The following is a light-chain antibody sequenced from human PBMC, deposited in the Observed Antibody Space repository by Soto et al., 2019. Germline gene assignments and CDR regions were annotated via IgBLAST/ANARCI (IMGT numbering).Light chain of an antibody. CDR3: QQRINWPLT. CDR1: QSVSSF. CDR2: DAT. Sequence: EIVLTQSPATLSLSPGESATLSCRTSQSVSSFSGWYQQKLGQSPRLLIYDATHRATGIPARFSGSGVGRNFSLTISSLEPEDSAVYYCQQRINWPLTFGGGTRVEIK. J-gene: IGKJ4*01. V-gene: IGKV3-11*02.